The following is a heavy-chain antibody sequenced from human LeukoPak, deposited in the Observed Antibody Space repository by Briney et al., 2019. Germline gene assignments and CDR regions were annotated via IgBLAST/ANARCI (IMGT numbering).Heavy chain of an antibody. CDR3: AKDSGNYYYYYGMDV. Sequence: PSETLSLTCAVYGGSFSGYYWSWIRQPPGKGLEWIGYIYYSGSTNYNPSLKSRVTISVDTSKNQFSLKLSSVTAADTAVYYCAKDSGNYYYYYGMDVWGQGTTVTVSS. CDR2: IYYSGST. V-gene: IGHV4-59*01. J-gene: IGHJ6*02. D-gene: IGHD1-26*01. CDR1: GGSFSGYY.